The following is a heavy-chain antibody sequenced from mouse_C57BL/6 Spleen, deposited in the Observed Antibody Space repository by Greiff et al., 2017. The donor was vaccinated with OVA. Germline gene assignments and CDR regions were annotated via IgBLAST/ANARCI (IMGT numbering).Heavy chain of an antibody. D-gene: IGHD1-1*02. CDR3: ARGRIWWDY. CDR2: IWSGGST. V-gene: IGHV2-2*01. Sequence: VKLVESGPGLVQPSQSLSITCTVSGFSLTSYGVHWVRQSPGKGLEWLGVIWSGGSTDYNAAFISRLSISKDNSKSQVFFKMNSLQADDTAIYYCARGRIWWDYWGQGTTLTVSS. CDR1: GFSLTSYG. J-gene: IGHJ2*01.